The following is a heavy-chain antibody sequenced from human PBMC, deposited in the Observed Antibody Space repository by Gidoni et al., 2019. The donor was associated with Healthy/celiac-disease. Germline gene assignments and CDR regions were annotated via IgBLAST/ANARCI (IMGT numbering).Heavy chain of an antibody. J-gene: IGHJ4*02. CDR1: GGSFSGYY. D-gene: IGHD6-13*01. V-gene: IGHV4-34*01. CDR2: INHSGST. Sequence: QVQLQQWGAGLLKPSETLSLTCAVYGGSFSGYYWSWIRQPPGKGLEWIGEINHSGSTNYNPSLKSRVTISVDTSKNQFSLKLSSVTAADTAVYYCARGLGAAAGYWGQGTLVTVSS. CDR3: ARGLGAAAGY.